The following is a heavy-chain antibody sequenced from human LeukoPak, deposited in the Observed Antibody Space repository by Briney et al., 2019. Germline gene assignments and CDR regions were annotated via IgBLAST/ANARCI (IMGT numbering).Heavy chain of an antibody. D-gene: IGHD6-13*01. CDR2: IYYSGST. V-gene: IGHV4-39*01. Sequence: SETMSLTCTVSGGSISSSSYYWDWLRQPPGKGLEWIGSIYYSGSTYCNPSLKSRVTISVDTSKNQFSLKLSSVTAADTAVYYCATQTYSSSWTVWFDPWGQGTLVTVSS. J-gene: IGHJ5*02. CDR3: ATQTYSSSWTVWFDP. CDR1: GGSISSSSYY.